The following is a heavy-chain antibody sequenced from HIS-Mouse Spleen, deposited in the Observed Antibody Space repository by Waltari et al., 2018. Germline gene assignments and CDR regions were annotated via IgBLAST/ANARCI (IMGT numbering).Heavy chain of an antibody. CDR1: GGSISSSSYD. V-gene: IGHV4-39*07. CDR3: AREIPYSSSWYDWYFDL. CDR2: IYYSGST. D-gene: IGHD6-13*01. J-gene: IGHJ2*01. Sequence: QLQLQESGPGLVKPSETLSLTCPVPGGSISSSSYDRCWIRQPPGKGLEWIGSIYYSGSTYYNPSLKSRVTISVDTSKNQFSLKLSSVTAADTAVYYCAREIPYSSSWYDWYFDLWGRGTLVTVSS.